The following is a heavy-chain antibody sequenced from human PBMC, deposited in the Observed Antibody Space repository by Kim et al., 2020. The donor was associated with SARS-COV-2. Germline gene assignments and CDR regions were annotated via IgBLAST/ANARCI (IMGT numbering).Heavy chain of an antibody. CDR2: ISGSGGST. CDR1: GFTFSSYA. D-gene: IGHD3-22*01. J-gene: IGHJ3*02. V-gene: IGHV3-23*01. Sequence: GGSLRLSCAASGFTFSSYAMSWVRQAPGKGLEWVSAISGSGGSTYYADSVKGRFTISRDNSKNTLYLQMNSLRAEDTAVYYCAKDLTWENYDSSADAFDIWGQGTMVTVSS. CDR3: AKDLTWENYDSSADAFDI.